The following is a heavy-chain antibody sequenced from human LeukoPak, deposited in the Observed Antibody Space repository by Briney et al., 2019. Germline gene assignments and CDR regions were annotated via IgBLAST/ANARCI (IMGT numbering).Heavy chain of an antibody. CDR1: GGSFSGYY. V-gene: IGHV4-34*01. J-gene: IGHJ4*02. CDR2: INHSGST. Sequence: SETLSLTCAVYGGSFSGYYWSWIRQPPGKGLEWIGEINHSGSTNYNPSLKSRVTISVDTSKNQFPLKLSSVTAADTAVYYCARPARGGRPHYFDYWGQGTLVTVSS. CDR3: ARPARGGRPHYFDY. D-gene: IGHD2-15*01.